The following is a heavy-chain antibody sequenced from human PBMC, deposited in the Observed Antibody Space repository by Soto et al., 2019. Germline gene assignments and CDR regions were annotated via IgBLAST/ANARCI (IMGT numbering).Heavy chain of an antibody. D-gene: IGHD2-21*02. CDR3: ARDGDLFDY. CDR1: GFTFSSYA. CDR2: ISYDGSNK. J-gene: IGHJ4*02. Sequence: QVQLVESGGGVVQPGRSLRLSCAASGFTFSSYAMHWVRQAPGKGLEWVAVISYDGSNKYYADSVKGRFTISRDNSKNTLYLQMNSLRAEDTAVYYCARDGDLFDYWGQGTLVTVSS. V-gene: IGHV3-30-3*01.